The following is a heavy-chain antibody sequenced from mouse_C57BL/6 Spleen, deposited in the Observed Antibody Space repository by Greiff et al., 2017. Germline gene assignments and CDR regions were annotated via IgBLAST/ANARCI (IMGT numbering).Heavy chain of an antibody. CDR3: ASGDYTWFAY. J-gene: IGHJ3*01. CDR2: IYPGDGDT. Sequence: VQGVESGAELVKPGASVKISCKASGYAFSSYWMNWVKQRPGKGLEWIGQIYPGDGDTNYNGKFKGKATLTADKSSSTAYMQLSSLTSEDSAVYFCASGDYTWFAYWGQGTLVTVSA. D-gene: IGHD2-4*01. CDR1: GYAFSSYW. V-gene: IGHV1-80*01.